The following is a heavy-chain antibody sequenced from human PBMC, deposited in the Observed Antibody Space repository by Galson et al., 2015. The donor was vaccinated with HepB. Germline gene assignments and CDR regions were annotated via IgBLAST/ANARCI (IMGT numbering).Heavy chain of an antibody. CDR2: IGTAGDT. J-gene: IGHJ6*02. V-gene: IGHV3-13*01. CDR1: GFTFSSYD. Sequence: SLRLSCAASGFTFSSYDMHWVRQATGKGLEWVSAIGTAGDTYYPGSVKGRFTISRENAKNSLYLQMNSLRAGDTAVYYCARGGAWLRGYYSSGMDVWGQATTVTASS. CDR3: ARGGAWLRGYYSSGMDV. D-gene: IGHD5-18*01.